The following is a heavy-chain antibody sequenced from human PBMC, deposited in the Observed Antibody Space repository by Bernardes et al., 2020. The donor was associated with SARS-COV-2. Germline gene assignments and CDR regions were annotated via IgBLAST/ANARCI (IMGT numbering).Heavy chain of an antibody. CDR2: INESGST. V-gene: IGHV4-34*01. CDR1: GGSFSNH. J-gene: IGHJ5*01. D-gene: IGHD1-1*01. CDR3: ARSQVRPLKWFDS. Sequence: SETLSPTCAVYGGSFSNHWSWIRQSPGKGLEWIGEINESGSTNYNPSLKSRVTIAVDTSKNQFSLKLTSVTAADTAVYFCARSQVRPLKWFDSWGQGSRVTVSS.